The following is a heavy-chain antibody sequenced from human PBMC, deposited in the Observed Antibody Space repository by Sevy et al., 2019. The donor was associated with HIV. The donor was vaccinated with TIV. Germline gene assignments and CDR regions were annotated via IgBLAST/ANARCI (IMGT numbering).Heavy chain of an antibody. CDR2: ISAYSGNT. V-gene: IGHV1-18*01. Sequence: ASVKVSCKTCGYTFTTYGISWVRQAPGQGLEWMGWISAYSGNTNYAQRLQGRVTMTTDTSRSTAYMELRRLRSDDTAVYYCARDARGGLIFGELIAFNWFDPWGQGTLVTVSS. CDR1: GYTFTTYG. J-gene: IGHJ5*02. CDR3: ARDARGGLIFGELIAFNWFDP. D-gene: IGHD3-16*01.